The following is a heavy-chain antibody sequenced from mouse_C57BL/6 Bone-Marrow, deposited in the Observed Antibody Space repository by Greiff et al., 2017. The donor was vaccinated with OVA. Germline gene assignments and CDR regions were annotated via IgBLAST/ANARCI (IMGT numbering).Heavy chain of an antibody. CDR2: IHPNSGST. Sequence: QVQLQQPGAELVKPGASVKLSCKASGYTFTSYWMHWVKQRPGQGLEWIGMIHPNSGSTKYNEKFKSKATLTVDKSSSTAYMQLSSLTSEDSAVYYCARGYVNPAYWGQGTLVTISA. D-gene: IGHD2-1*01. J-gene: IGHJ3*01. CDR3: ARGYVNPAY. CDR1: GYTFTSYW. V-gene: IGHV1-64*01.